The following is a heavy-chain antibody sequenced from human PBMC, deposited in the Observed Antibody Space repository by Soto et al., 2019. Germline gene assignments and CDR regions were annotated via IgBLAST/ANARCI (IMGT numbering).Heavy chain of an antibody. D-gene: IGHD3-10*01. J-gene: IGHJ4*02. CDR3: ARDGYDGSGSPYPAY. CDR2: VYYLGST. V-gene: IGHV4-59*01. CDR1: GGSMSEYF. Sequence: SETLSLTCSVSGGSMSEYFWSWIRQSPERGLEWIGYVYYLGSTDYNPSLKSRVTISVDTSKRQFSLRLSSVTAADAAIYYCARDGYDGSGSPYPAYWGPGSQVTVSS.